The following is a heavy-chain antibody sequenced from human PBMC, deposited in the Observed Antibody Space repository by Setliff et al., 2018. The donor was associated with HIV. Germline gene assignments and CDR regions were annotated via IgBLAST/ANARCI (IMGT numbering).Heavy chain of an antibody. J-gene: IGHJ5*02. CDR3: ARGFGSLDP. V-gene: IGHV4-61*02. CDR2: VYFSGST. D-gene: IGHD1-26*01. Sequence: SETLSLTCPVSGASITSGIYYWAWIRQPAGKGLEFIGRVYFSGSTNYNPSLKSRVTISLDTSKNRFSLNLRSVTAADTAVYYCARGFGSLDPWGKGTLVTVSS. CDR1: GASITSGIYY.